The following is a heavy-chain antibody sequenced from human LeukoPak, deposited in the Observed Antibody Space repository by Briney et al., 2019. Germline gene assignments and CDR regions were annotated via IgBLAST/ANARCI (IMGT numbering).Heavy chain of an antibody. Sequence: GSLSLSCAASGFTFSNYGIHWVRQAPGKGLEWVTFIQTDGNTKYYADSVRGRFTISRDNSKNTVSLQMNSLRAEDTAVYYCAREESSLVLGGLAYWGQGTLVTVSS. D-gene: IGHD6-13*01. CDR1: GFTFSNYG. CDR2: IQTDGNTK. V-gene: IGHV3-30*02. CDR3: AREESSLVLGGLAY. J-gene: IGHJ4*02.